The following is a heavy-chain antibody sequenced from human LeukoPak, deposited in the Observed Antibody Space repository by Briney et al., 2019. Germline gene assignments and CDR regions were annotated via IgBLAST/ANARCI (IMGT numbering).Heavy chain of an antibody. J-gene: IGHJ4*02. CDR3: AKEELRYFDWPSPGFDY. CDR2: ISGSGGST. Sequence: GGSLRLSCAASGFAFSSYAMSWVRQAPGKGLEWVSAISGSGGSTYYADSVKGRFTISRDNSKNTLYLQMNSLRAEDTAVYYCAKEELRYFDWPSPGFDYWGQGTLVTVSS. V-gene: IGHV3-23*01. D-gene: IGHD3-9*01. CDR1: GFAFSSYA.